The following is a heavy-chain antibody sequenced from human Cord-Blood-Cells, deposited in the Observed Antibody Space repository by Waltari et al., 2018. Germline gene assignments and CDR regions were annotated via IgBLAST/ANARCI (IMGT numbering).Heavy chain of an antibody. CDR3: ARESVSDTAMGLLDY. Sequence: QVQLQESGPGLAKPSETLSLTCTVSGGSVSSGSYYWSWIRQPPGKGLEWIGYIYYSGGTNYNPSLKSRVTISVDTSKNQFSLKLSSVTAADTAVYYCARESVSDTAMGLLDYWGQGTLVTVSS. CDR1: GGSVSSGSYY. CDR2: IYYSGGT. D-gene: IGHD5-18*01. J-gene: IGHJ4*02. V-gene: IGHV4-61*01.